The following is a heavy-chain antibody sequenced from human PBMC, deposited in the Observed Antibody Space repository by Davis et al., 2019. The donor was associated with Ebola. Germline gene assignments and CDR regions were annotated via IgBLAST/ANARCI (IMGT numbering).Heavy chain of an antibody. CDR2: IYWDDDK. J-gene: IGHJ6*02. Sequence: SGPTLVKLTQTLTLTCTFSGFSLSTSGVGVGWIRQPPGKALEWLALIYWDDDKRYSPSLKSRLTITKDTSKNQVVLTMTNMDPVDTATYYCAHVRARLRLGELSPSYYYGMDVWGQGTTVTVSS. CDR3: AHVRARLRLGELSPSYYYGMDV. CDR1: GFSLSTSGVG. D-gene: IGHD3-16*02. V-gene: IGHV2-5*02.